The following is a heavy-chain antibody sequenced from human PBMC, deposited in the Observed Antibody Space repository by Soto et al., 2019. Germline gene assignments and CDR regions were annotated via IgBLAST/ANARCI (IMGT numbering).Heavy chain of an antibody. CDR2: IYPGDSDT. CDR3: ARRSFDTMVRGDPYQYYYYGKDV. D-gene: IGHD3-10*01. CDR1: GYSFTSYW. J-gene: IGHJ6*02. V-gene: IGHV5-51*01. Sequence: GESLKISCKGSGYSFTSYWIGWVRQMPGKGLEWMGIIYPGDSDTRYSPSFQGQVAISADKSISTAYLQWSSLKASDTAMYYCARRSFDTMVRGDPYQYYYYGKDVWGQGTTVTVSS.